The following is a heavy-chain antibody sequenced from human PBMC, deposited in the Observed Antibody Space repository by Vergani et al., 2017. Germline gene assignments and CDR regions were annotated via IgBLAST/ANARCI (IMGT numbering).Heavy chain of an antibody. CDR2: TYYRSKWYN. D-gene: IGHD6-13*01. J-gene: IGHJ6*02. CDR1: GDSVSSNSAA. Sequence: QVQLQQSGPGLVKPSQTLSLTCAIFGDSVSSNSAAWNWIRQSPSRGLEWLGRTYYRSKWYNDYAVSVKSRITINPDTSKNQFSLQLNSVTPEDTAVYYCAAATGRAAAGTDYYFGMDVWGQGTTVTVSS. CDR3: AAATGRAAAGTDYYFGMDV. V-gene: IGHV6-1*01.